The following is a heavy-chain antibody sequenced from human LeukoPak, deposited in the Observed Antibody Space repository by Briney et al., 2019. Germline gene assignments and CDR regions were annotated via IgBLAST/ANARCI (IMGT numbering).Heavy chain of an antibody. CDR1: GFTFSSYG. CDR3: AINHYGSNSDIFDI. CDR2: IWADGTHE. J-gene: IGHJ3*02. V-gene: IGHV3-33*01. D-gene: IGHD3-10*01. Sequence: GRSLRLSCAGSGFTFSSYGVHWVRQAPGKGLEWVAVIWADGTHEDYIDSVKGRFTISRDNSKNTLCLQMNSLRADDTAVYYCAINHYGSNSDIFDIWGQGTMVTVSS.